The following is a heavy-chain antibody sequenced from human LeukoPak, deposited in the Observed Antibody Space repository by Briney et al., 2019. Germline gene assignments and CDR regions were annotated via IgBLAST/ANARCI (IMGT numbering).Heavy chain of an antibody. CDR3: AREAHSSSYFDY. CDR1: GGSISSYY. V-gene: IGHV4-59*01. CDR2: IYYSGST. J-gene: IGHJ4*02. Sequence: SETLSLTCTVSGGSISSYYWSWIRQPPGKGLEWIGYIYYSGSTNYNPSLKSRVTISVDTSKNQFSLKLSSVTVADTAVYYCAREAHSSSYFDYWGQGTLVTVSS. D-gene: IGHD6-6*01.